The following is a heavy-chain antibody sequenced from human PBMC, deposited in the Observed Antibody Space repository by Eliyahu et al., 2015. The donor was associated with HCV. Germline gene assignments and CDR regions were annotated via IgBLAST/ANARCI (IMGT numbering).Heavy chain of an antibody. D-gene: IGHD3-22*01. Sequence: QVQLQQWGAGLLKPSETXSLTCAVXGXSFSGYYWXWIRQPPGKGLEWIGEINHSGSTNYNPSLKSRVTISVDTSKNQFSLKLSSVTAADTVVYYCARVVVVVIPDAFDIWGQGTMVTVSS. V-gene: IGHV4-34*01. J-gene: IGHJ3*02. CDR2: INHSGST. CDR1: GXSFSGYY. CDR3: ARVVVVVIPDAFDI.